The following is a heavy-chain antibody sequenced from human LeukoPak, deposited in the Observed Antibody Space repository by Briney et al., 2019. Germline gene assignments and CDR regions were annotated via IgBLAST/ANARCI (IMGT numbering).Heavy chain of an antibody. J-gene: IGHJ3*02. CDR2: ISSSSVHM. CDR1: GFTFSGFG. Sequence: GGSLRLSCAASGFTFSGFGMNWVRQAPGKGLEWVSSISSSSVHMYYADSLKGRFTISRDDAKNSLYLQMSSLRAEDTAVYYCARLGGGAAFDIWGQGTMVTVSS. CDR3: ARLGGGAAFDI. D-gene: IGHD3-16*01. V-gene: IGHV3-21*01.